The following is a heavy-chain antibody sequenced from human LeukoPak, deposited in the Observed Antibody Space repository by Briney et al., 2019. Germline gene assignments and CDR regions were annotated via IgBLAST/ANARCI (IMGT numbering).Heavy chain of an antibody. V-gene: IGHV3-21*01. Sequence: GGSLTLSCAASGFTFSCYSMNWVRQARGKGLEWVSSISSSSSYIYHADSVKGRFTISRDNAKNSLYLQMNSLRAEDTAVYYCARDRHHRFGELFPWGQGTRVTVSS. CDR3: ARDRHHRFGELFP. CDR2: ISSSSSYI. CDR1: GFTFSCYS. D-gene: IGHD3-10*01. J-gene: IGHJ4*02.